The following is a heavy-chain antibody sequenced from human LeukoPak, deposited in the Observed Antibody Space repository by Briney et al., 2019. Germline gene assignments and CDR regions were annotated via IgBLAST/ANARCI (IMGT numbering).Heavy chain of an antibody. CDR2: ISDTGGTT. V-gene: IGHV3-23*01. Sequence: GGSLRLSCVASGFTFSNLAMGWVRQAPGKGLEWVSVISDTGGTTCYADSVKGGFTISRDNSRNTLYLQMNSLRVDDTAVYFCAKDARRYSGWYFFDHWGQGTLVTVST. J-gene: IGHJ4*02. D-gene: IGHD6-19*01. CDR1: GFTFSNLA. CDR3: AKDARRYSGWYFFDH.